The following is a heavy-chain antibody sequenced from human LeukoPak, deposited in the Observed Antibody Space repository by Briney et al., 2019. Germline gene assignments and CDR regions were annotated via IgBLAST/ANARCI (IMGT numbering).Heavy chain of an antibody. V-gene: IGHV1-24*01. CDR3: AREEPDILTGYPDY. J-gene: IGHJ4*02. D-gene: IGHD3-9*01. CDR1: GYTLTELS. CDR2: FDPEDGET. Sequence: ASVKVSCKVSGYTLTELSMHWVRQAPGKGLEWMGGFDPEDGETIYAQKFQGRVTITADESTSTAYMELSSLRSEDTAVYYCAREEPDILTGYPDYWGQGTLVTVSS.